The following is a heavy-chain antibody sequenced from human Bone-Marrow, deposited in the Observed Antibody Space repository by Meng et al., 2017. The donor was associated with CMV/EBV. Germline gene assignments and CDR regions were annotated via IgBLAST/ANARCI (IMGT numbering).Heavy chain of an antibody. CDR2: INHSGST. CDR1: GGSFSGYY. Sequence: QVQLQQWGAGLWKPSETLSLTCAVYGGSFSGYYWSWIRQPPGKGLEWIGEINHSGSTNYNPSLKSRVTISVDTSKNQFSLKLSSVTAADTAVYYCARGYCSSTSCLIDYWGQGTLVTVSS. V-gene: IGHV4-34*01. J-gene: IGHJ4*02. D-gene: IGHD2-2*01. CDR3: ARGYCSSTSCLIDY.